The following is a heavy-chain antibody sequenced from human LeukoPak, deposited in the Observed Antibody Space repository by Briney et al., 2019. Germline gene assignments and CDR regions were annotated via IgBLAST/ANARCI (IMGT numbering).Heavy chain of an antibody. CDR2: ISYDGSNK. V-gene: IGHV3-30*03. CDR1: GFTFSDYD. CDR3: ARRGIAAAGTSPINYYYGMDV. Sequence: PGGSLRLSCAASGFTFSDYDMSWVRQAPGKGLEWVAVISYDGSNKYYADSVKDRFTISRDNSKNTLHLQMNSLRAEDTAVYYCARRGIAAAGTSPINYYYGMDVWGQGTTVTVSS. D-gene: IGHD6-13*01. J-gene: IGHJ6*02.